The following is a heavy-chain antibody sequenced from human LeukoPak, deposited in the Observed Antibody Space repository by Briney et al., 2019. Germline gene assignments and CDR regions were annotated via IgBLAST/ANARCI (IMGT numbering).Heavy chain of an antibody. CDR2: IYSGGST. J-gene: IGHJ4*02. D-gene: IGHD2-21*02. V-gene: IGHV3-53*01. Sequence: GGSLRLSCAASGFTVSSNYMSWVRQAPGKGLEWVSVIYSGGSTYYADSVKGRFTISRDNAKNTLYLQMNSLRAEDTAVYYCARDGPPDCGGDCYISYWGQGTLVTVS. CDR1: GFTVSSNY. CDR3: ARDGPPDCGGDCYISY.